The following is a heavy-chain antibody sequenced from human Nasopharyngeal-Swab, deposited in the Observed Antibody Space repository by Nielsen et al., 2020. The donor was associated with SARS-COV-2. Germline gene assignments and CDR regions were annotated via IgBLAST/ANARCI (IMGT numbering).Heavy chain of an antibody. V-gene: IGHV5-51*02. D-gene: IGHD3-3*01. Sequence: EGETPVQDLGRVGIIYPGDSDTRYSPSFQGQVTISADKSISTAYLQWSSLKASDTAMYYCARAPYDFWSGYSMYYFDYWGQGTLVTVSS. CDR3: ARAPYDFWSGYSMYYFDY. J-gene: IGHJ4*02. CDR2: IYPGDSDT.